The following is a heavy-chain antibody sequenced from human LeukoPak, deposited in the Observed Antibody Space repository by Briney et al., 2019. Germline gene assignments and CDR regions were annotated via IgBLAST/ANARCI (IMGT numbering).Heavy chain of an antibody. Sequence: PSETLSLTCTVSGGSLSSYYWSWIRQPPGKGLEWIGYIYYSGSTNYNPSLKSRVTISVDTSKNQYPLKLSSVTAADTAVYYCARGVVWGSYRHFDYWGQGTLVTVAS. J-gene: IGHJ4*02. CDR2: IYYSGST. CDR1: GGSLSSYY. D-gene: IGHD3-16*02. V-gene: IGHV4-59*01. CDR3: ARGVVWGSYRHFDY.